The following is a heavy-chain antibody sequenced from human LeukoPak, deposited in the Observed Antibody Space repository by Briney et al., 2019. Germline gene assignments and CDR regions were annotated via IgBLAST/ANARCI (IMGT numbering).Heavy chain of an antibody. J-gene: IGHJ6*03. CDR1: GGSISSSSYY. V-gene: IGHV4-39*07. CDR2: IYYSGST. CDR3: ARRGHCSSTSCLYRGAYYYYYYMDV. D-gene: IGHD2-2*01. Sequence: SETLSLTCTVSGGSISSSSYYWGWIRQPPGKGLEWIGSIYYSGSTYYNPSLKSRVTISVDTSKNQFSPKLSSVTAADTAVYYCARRGHCSSTSCLYRGAYYYYYYMDVWGKGTTVTVSS.